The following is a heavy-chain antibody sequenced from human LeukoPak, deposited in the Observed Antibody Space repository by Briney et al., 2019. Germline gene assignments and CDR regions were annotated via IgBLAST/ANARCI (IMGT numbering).Heavy chain of an antibody. CDR1: GGSIGGHTFY. CDR3: ARLTALVGTRGVFET. Sequence: PSETLSLTCNVSGGSIGGHTFYWDWIRQPPGKGLEWIATIYYNGNTFYNPSLKSRVAISIDMSKSQFSLHLSSVTAADTAIYYGARLTALVGTRGVFETWAPGTMVTVSS. V-gene: IGHV4-39*01. D-gene: IGHD2-8*02. J-gene: IGHJ3*02. CDR2: IYYNGNT.